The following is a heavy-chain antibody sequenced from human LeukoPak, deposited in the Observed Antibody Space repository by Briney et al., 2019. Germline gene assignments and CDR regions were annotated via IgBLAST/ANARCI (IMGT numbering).Heavy chain of an antibody. J-gene: IGHJ6*03. V-gene: IGHV4-39*07. CDR3: ARAIAARPERSDVYYYYMDV. CDR1: GGSISSSSYY. Sequence: PSETLSLTCTVSGGSISSSSYYWGWIRQPPGKGLEWIGSIYYSGSTNYNPSLKSRVTISVDTSKNQFSLKLSSVTAADTAVYYCARAIAARPERSDVYYYYMDVWGKGTTVTVSS. CDR2: IYYSGST. D-gene: IGHD6-6*01.